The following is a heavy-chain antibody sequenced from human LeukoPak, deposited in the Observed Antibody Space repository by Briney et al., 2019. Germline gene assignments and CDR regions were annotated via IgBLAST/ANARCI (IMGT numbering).Heavy chain of an antibody. V-gene: IGHV3-23*01. J-gene: IGHJ4*02. Sequence: PGGSLRLSCAASGFTFSSYAMSWVRQAPGKGLEWVSAISGSGGSTYYADSVKGRFTITRDTSKNTLYLQMNSLRAEDTAVYYCAKGLGRGSYHFDCWGQGTLVTVSS. CDR1: GFTFSSYA. D-gene: IGHD1-26*01. CDR3: AKGLGRGSYHFDC. CDR2: ISGSGGST.